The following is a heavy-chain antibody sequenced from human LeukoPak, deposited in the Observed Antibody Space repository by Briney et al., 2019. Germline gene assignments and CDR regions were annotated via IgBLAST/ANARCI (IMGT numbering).Heavy chain of an antibody. CDR2: IKLDGSEK. J-gene: IGHJ4*02. V-gene: IGHV3-7*03. Sequence: GGSLRLSCVASGFTFRKYWMSWVRQAPGKGLEWVANIKLDGSEKNYVDSVKGRFTISRDNTKNSLYLQMNSLRVEDTAVFYCARDQYDTWSRRGNFDSWGQGTLVIVSS. D-gene: IGHD3-3*01. CDR1: GFTFRKYW. CDR3: ARDQYDTWSRRGNFDS.